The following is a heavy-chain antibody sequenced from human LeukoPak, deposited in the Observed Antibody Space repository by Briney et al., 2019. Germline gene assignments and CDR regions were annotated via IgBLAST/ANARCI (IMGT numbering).Heavy chain of an antibody. D-gene: IGHD3-22*01. V-gene: IGHV4-59*01. Sequence: KPSETLSLNCTVSGGSISRYYWSWIRQPPGKGLEWIGYIYNSGSTNYNPSLKSRVTMSGDTSKNQFSLKLSSVTAADTAVYYCALSRGGYYDSRSPSWAFDIWGQGTMVTVSS. CDR3: ALSRGGYYDSRSPSWAFDI. CDR1: GGSISRYY. CDR2: IYNSGST. J-gene: IGHJ3*02.